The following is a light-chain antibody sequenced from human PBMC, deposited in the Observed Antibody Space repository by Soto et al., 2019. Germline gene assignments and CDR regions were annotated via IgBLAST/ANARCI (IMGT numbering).Light chain of an antibody. CDR3: QQYGSSPLS. CDR2: RTS. J-gene: IGKJ4*01. CDR1: QSVSSNY. Sequence: EIVLTQSTVTLSLSPGERATLSCRASQSVSSNYLAWYQQKTGQAPKVLIYRTSSRATGIPDRFSGSGSGTDFTLTISRLETEDFAVYYCQQYGSSPLSFGGGTKVEIK. V-gene: IGKV3-20*01.